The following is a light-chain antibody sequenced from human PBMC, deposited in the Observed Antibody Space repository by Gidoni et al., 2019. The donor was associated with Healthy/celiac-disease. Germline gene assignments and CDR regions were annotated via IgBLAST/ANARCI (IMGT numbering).Light chain of an antibody. V-gene: IGLV1-40*01. CDR1: SSNIRAGYD. CDR3: QSYDSSLSGFVV. CDR2: GNS. Sequence: QSVLTQPPSVSGAPGQRGTIACTGSSSNIRAGYDVHWYQQLPGTAPKLLIYGNSNRPSGVPDRFSGSKSGTSASLAITGLQAEDEADYYCQSYDSSLSGFVVFGGGTKLTVL. J-gene: IGLJ2*01.